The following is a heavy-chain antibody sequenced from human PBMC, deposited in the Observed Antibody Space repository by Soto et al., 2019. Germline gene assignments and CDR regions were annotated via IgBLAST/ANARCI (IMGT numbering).Heavy chain of an antibody. D-gene: IGHD2-15*01. CDR3: ARGTSTPYCYFDF. Sequence: SETLSLTCTVSGYSISSGWYWVWIRQPPGKGLEWIASFYHGESTFFNPSLKSRVSISEDTSKNQFSLKLRSVTAADTAVFYCARGTSTPYCYFDFWGRGTLATVSS. CDR1: GYSISSGWY. CDR2: FYHGEST. J-gene: IGHJ2*01. V-gene: IGHV4-38-2*02.